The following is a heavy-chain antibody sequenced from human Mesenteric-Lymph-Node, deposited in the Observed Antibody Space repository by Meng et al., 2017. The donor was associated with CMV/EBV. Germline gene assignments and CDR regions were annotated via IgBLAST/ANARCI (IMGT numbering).Heavy chain of an antibody. CDR2: INHSGST. V-gene: IGHV4-34*01. J-gene: IGHJ4*02. D-gene: IGHD2/OR15-2a*01. CDR3: ARGHIGMFTY. CDR1: GGSFSGYY. Sequence: SETLSLTCAVYGGSFSGYYWSWIRQPPGKGLERIGEINHSGSTNYNPSLKSRVTISVDTSKNQFPLKLSSVTAADTAVYYCARGHIGMFTYWGQGTLVTVSS.